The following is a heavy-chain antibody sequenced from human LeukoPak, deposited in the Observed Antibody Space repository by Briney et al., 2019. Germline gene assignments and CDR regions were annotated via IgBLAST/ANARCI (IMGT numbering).Heavy chain of an antibody. CDR2: MNPNSGDT. CDR3: ARGPFGSGSFLDY. CDR1: GYIFSSND. Sequence: ASMKVSCKASGYIFSSNDINWVRQAAGQGLEWMGWMNPNSGDTGYTQKFQGRVAMTRSTSITTAYMELSSLRSEDTAVYYCARGPFGSGSFLDYWGQGTLVTVSS. J-gene: IGHJ4*02. V-gene: IGHV1-8*01. D-gene: IGHD3-10*01.